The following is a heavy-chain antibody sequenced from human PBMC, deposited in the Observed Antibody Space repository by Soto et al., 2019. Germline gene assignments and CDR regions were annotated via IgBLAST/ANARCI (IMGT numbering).Heavy chain of an antibody. CDR1: GYTFTSYG. Sequence: ASVKVSCKASGYTFTSYGISWVRQAPGQGLEWMGWISAYNGNTNYAQKLQGRVTMTTDTSTSTAYMELRSLRSDDTAVYYCARERARWWLALSYYYGMDVWGQGTTVTVS. CDR3: ARERARWWLALSYYYGMDV. CDR2: ISAYNGNT. V-gene: IGHV1-18*04. D-gene: IGHD2-15*01. J-gene: IGHJ6*02.